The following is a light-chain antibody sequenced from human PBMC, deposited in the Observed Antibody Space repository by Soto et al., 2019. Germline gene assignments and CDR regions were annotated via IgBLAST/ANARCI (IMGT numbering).Light chain of an antibody. CDR3: QNYNSAPRT. CDR1: QGISND. CDR2: AAS. J-gene: IGKJ1*01. Sequence: DIQMTQSPSSLSASIGDRVTISCRASQGISNDLAWYQQKPGKVPYLLIYAASTSHSGVPSRFRGSGSGTDFTLIISSLQPEDVATYYCQNYNSAPRTFGQGTKVDIK. V-gene: IGKV1-27*01.